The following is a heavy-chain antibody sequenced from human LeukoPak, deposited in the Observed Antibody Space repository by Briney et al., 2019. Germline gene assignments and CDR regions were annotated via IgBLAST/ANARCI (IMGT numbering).Heavy chain of an antibody. D-gene: IGHD3-22*01. CDR2: IYYTGST. CDR3: ARRRGSTENYYDSSGYHDAFDI. J-gene: IGHJ3*02. Sequence: SETLSLTCTVSGGSISRDYWSWIRQPPGKGLEWIGYIYYTGSTNYNPSPKSRVTISVDTSKNQFSLKLSSVTAADTAVYYCARRRGSTENYYDSSGYHDAFDIWGQGTMVTVSS. CDR1: GGSISRDY. V-gene: IGHV4-59*01.